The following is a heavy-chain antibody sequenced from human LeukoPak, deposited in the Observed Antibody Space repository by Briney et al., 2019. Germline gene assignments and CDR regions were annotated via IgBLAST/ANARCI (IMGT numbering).Heavy chain of an antibody. J-gene: IGHJ4*02. CDR2: FNPGGGGT. D-gene: IGHD3-22*01. CDR3: ARGGDYYDSSGYHYAATH. Sequence: ASVKVSCKASGYTFTGYYIHWVRQAPGQGLEWMGIFNPGGGGTSYAQKFQGRVTMTMDTSTSTVYMELSSLRSEDTAVYYCARGGDYYDSSGYHYAATHWGQGTLVTVSS. V-gene: IGHV1-46*01. CDR1: GYTFTGYY.